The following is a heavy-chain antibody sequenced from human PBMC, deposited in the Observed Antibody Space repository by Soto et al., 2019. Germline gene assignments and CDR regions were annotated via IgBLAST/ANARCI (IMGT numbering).Heavy chain of an antibody. V-gene: IGHV3-33*01. Sequence: PWGALRVACEASVFTFSTYSMHWVRQPPGKGLEWLAAIWYDGTQKYYADSVKGRFIISRDNSKKTLYLEMNSLRAEDTAVYYCARAGGTTVTGLWHFDSWGQGTLVTVSS. J-gene: IGHJ4*02. CDR1: VFTFSTYS. CDR2: IWYDGTQK. CDR3: ARAGGTTVTGLWHFDS. D-gene: IGHD4-17*01.